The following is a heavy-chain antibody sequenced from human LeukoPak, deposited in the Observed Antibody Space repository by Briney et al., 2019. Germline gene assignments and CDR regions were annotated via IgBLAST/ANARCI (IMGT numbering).Heavy chain of an antibody. V-gene: IGHV5-51*01. D-gene: IGHD3-22*01. CDR3: ARQFYYDRSGFFEGAY. CDR2: IYPGDSET. J-gene: IGHJ4*02. CDR1: GYIFTNYW. Sequence: GESLKISCKGSGYIFTNYWIAWVRQMPGKGLEWMGIIYPGDSETRYSPSFQGQVTISADKSISTAYLQWSSLKASDTAMYYCARQFYYDRSGFFEGAYWGQGSLVTVSS.